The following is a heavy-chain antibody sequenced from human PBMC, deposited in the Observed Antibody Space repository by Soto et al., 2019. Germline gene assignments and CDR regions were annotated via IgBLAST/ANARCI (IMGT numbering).Heavy chain of an antibody. V-gene: IGHV3-23*01. CDR2: ISGSGGST. Sequence: GGSLRLSCAASGFTFSSYAMRWVRQAPVKGLEWVSAISGSGGSTYYADSVKGRFTISRDNAKNTLYLQMNSLRAEDTAVYYCARGSLQWELNDLSDFDYWGQGTLVTVSS. CDR1: GFTFSSYA. CDR3: ARGSLQWELNDLSDFDY. J-gene: IGHJ4*02. D-gene: IGHD1-26*01.